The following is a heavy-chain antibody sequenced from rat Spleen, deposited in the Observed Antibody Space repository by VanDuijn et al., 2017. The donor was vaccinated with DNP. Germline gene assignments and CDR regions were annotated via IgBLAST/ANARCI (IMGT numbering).Heavy chain of an antibody. J-gene: IGHJ2*01. Sequence: EVQLVESGGGSVQPGRSLKLSCAGSGFTFSDYNMAWVRQAPKKGLEWVATISYDGSRTNYRDSVKGRFTISRDKAKSTLYLQMDSLRSEDTATYYCARPDHWGQGVMVTVSS. CDR1: GFTFSDYN. CDR3: ARPDH. CDR2: ISYDGSRT. V-gene: IGHV5-7*01.